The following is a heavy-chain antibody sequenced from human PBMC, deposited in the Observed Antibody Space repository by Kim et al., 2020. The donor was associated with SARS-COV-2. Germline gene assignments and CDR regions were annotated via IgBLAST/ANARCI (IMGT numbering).Heavy chain of an antibody. CDR2: IYYSGST. D-gene: IGHD5-18*01. J-gene: IGHJ4*02. CDR3: ARTSYGRGYSYGMYYFDY. V-gene: IGHV4-39*01. Sequence: SETLSLTCTVSGGSISSSSYYWGWIRQPPGKGLEWIGSIYYSGSTYYNPSLKSRVTISVDTSKNQFSLKLSSVTAADTAVDYCARTSYGRGYSYGMYYFDYWGQGTLVTVSS. CDR1: GGSISSSSYY.